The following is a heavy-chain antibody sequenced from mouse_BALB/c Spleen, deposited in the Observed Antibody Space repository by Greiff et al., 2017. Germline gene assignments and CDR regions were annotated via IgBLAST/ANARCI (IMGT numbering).Heavy chain of an antibody. V-gene: IGHV5-17*02. Sequence: DVMLVESGGGLVQPGGSRKLSCAASGFTFSSFGMHWVRQAPEKGLEWVAYISSGSSTIYYADTVKGRFTISRDNPKNTLFLQMTSLRSEDTAMYYCARVRTTVAPFDYWGQGTTLTVSS. CDR3: ARVRTTVAPFDY. CDR2: ISSGSSTI. CDR1: GFTFSSFG. D-gene: IGHD1-1*01. J-gene: IGHJ2*01.